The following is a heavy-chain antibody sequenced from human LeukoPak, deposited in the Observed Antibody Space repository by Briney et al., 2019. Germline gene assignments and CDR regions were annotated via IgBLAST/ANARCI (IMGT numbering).Heavy chain of an antibody. J-gene: IGHJ5*02. D-gene: IGHD6-6*01. V-gene: IGHV4-59*08. Sequence: SETLSLTCTVSGGSISSYYWSWIRQPPGKGLKWIGYIYYSGSTNYNPSLKSRVTISVDTSKNQFSLKLSSVTAADTAVYYCARHAEVAARQVWFDPWGQGTLVTVSS. CDR2: IYYSGST. CDR1: GGSISSYY. CDR3: ARHAEVAARQVWFDP.